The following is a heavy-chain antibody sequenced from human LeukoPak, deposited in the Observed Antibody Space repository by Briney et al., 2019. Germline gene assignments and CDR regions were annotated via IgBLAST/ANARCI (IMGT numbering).Heavy chain of an antibody. CDR1: GLTVSTYY. V-gene: IGHV3-66*02. CDR3: ARTGPIDY. CDR2: IYSGGST. Sequence: GGSLRLSCAASGLTVSTYYMSWVRQAPGKGLEWVSVIYSGGSTYFADSVKGRFTISRDNSKNTLYLQMNSLRAEDTAVYYCARTGPIDYWGQGTLVTVSS. D-gene: IGHD1-14*01. J-gene: IGHJ4*02.